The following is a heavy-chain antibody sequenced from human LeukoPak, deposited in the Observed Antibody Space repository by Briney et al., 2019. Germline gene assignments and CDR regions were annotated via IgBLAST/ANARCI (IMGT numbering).Heavy chain of an antibody. V-gene: IGHV4-39*07. D-gene: IGHD3-16*01. J-gene: IGHJ6*03. CDR2: IYHSGST. CDR3: AQITPYYYYYYMDV. Sequence: PSETLSLTCTVSGVSISSSGYYWAWIRQPPGKGLEWIGSIYHSGSTYYNSSLKSRVIISVDTSKNQFSLKLSSVTAADTAVYYCAQITPYYYYYYMDVWGKGTTVTVSS. CDR1: GVSISSSGYY.